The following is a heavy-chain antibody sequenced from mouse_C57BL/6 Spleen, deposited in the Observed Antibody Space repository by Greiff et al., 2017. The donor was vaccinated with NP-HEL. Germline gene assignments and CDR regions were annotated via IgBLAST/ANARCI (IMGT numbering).Heavy chain of an antibody. Sequence: QVQLQQSGPELVKPGASVKISCKASGYAFSSSWMNWVKQRPGKGLEWIGRIYPGDGDTNYNGKFKGKATLTADKSSSTAYMQLSSLPSEDSAVYFCAREGTTVVATYYAMDYWGQGTSVTVSS. CDR1: GYAFSSSW. CDR3: AREGTTVVATYYAMDY. D-gene: IGHD1-1*01. J-gene: IGHJ4*01. V-gene: IGHV1-82*01. CDR2: IYPGDGDT.